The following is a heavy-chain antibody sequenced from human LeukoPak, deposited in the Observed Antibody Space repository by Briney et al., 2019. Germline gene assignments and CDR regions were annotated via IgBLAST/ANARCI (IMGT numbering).Heavy chain of an antibody. V-gene: IGHV3-21*01. D-gene: IGHD3/OR15-3a*01. Sequence: PGGSLRLSCAASGFTFSNYWMHWVRQAPGKGLEWVSSISSSSSYIYYADSVKGRFTISRDNAKNSLYLQMNSLRAEDTAVYYCAREDGMIYAFDIWGQGTMVTVSS. J-gene: IGHJ3*02. CDR2: ISSSSSYI. CDR1: GFTFSNYW. CDR3: AREDGMIYAFDI.